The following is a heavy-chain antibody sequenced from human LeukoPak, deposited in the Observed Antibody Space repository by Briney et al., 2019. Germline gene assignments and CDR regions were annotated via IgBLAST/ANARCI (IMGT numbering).Heavy chain of an antibody. V-gene: IGHV3-7*01. J-gene: IGHJ6*02. D-gene: IGHD1-20*01. Sequence: GSLRLSCAASEFTFGDYWMSWVRQAPGKGPEWVANIKKDGSEEHYVDPVKGRFTVSRDNAKNSLFLQMNSLRVEDTAVYYCATYDNWVAGDVWGQGTTVFVSS. CDR2: IKKDGSEE. CDR1: EFTFGDYW. CDR3: ATYDNWVAGDV.